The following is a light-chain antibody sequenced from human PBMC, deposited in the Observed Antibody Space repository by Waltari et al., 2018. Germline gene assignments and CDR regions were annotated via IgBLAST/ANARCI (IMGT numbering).Light chain of an antibody. Sequence: QTVVTQEPSFSVSPGGTVTLTCGLRSGSVSTTCYPSWYQQTPGQAPRPLIYSTNTRSSGVPDRTSGSILGNKAALTITGAQADDESDYYCVLYMGGGILFGGGTKLTVL. CDR1: SGSVSTTCY. CDR2: STN. J-gene: IGLJ3*02. CDR3: VLYMGGGIL. V-gene: IGLV8-61*01.